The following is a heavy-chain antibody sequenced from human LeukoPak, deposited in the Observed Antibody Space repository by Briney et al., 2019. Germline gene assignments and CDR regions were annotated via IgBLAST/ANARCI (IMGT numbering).Heavy chain of an antibody. D-gene: IGHD5-18*01. Sequence: QSGGSLRLSCAASGFTFSSYGMHWVRQAPGKGLEWVAVIWYDGSNKYYADSVKGRFTISRDNAKNSLYLQMNSLRAEDMALYYCAKDRGETVEGSYDYWGQGTLVTVSS. CDR3: AKDRGETVEGSYDY. V-gene: IGHV3-33*03. CDR1: GFTFSSYG. J-gene: IGHJ4*02. CDR2: IWYDGSNK.